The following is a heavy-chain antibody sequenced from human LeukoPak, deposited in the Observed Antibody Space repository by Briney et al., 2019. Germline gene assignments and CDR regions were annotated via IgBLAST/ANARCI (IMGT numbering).Heavy chain of an antibody. D-gene: IGHD6-6*01. Sequence: SETLSLTCTVSGGSISSGDYYWSWIRQPPGKGLEWIGYIYYSGSTYYNPSLKSRVTISVDTSKNQFSLKLSSVTAADTAVYYCARDGLVRGLDYWGQRTLVTVSS. J-gene: IGHJ4*02. CDR1: GGSISSGDYY. CDR3: ARDGLVRGLDY. V-gene: IGHV4-30-4*01. CDR2: IYYSGST.